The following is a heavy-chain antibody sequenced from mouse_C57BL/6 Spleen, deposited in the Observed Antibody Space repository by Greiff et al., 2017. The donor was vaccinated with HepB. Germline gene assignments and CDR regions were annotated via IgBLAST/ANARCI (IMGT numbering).Heavy chain of an antibody. CDR2: IDPETGGT. CDR1: GYTFTDYE. Sequence: QVQLQQSGAELVRPGASVTLSCKASGYTFTDYEMHWVKQTPVHGLEWIGAIDPETGGTAYNQKFKGKAILTADKSSSTAYMELRSLTSEDSAVYYCTYQFGYAMDYWGQGTSVTVSS. J-gene: IGHJ4*01. CDR3: TYQFGYAMDY. V-gene: IGHV1-15*01.